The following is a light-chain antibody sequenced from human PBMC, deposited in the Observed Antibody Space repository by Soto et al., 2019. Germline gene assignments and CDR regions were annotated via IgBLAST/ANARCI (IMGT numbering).Light chain of an antibody. V-gene: IGLV2-14*01. CDR1: SSDVGGYNY. J-gene: IGLJ2*01. CDR2: EVS. Sequence: QSALTQPASVSGSPGQAITISCTGTSSDVGGYNYVSWYQQHPGKAPKLMIYEVSNRPSGVYNRFSGSKSGNTAYLTISGLQAEDEADYCCSSYTSSSTHVVFGGGTKLTVL. CDR3: SSYTSSSTHVV.